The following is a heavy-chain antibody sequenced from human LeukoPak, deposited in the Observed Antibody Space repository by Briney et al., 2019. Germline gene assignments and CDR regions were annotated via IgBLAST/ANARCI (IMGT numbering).Heavy chain of an antibody. V-gene: IGHV3-7*01. CDR3: YGAVAGDDFDY. D-gene: IGHD6-19*01. CDR1: GFTFSKYW. CDR2: IKEDGSAK. Sequence: GGFLRLSCAASGFTFSKYWMGWVRQAPGKGLEWVANIKEDGSAKYYVDPVKGRFTISRDNAKNSLYLRMNSLRAEDTAVYYCYGAVAGDDFDYWGQGTLVTVSS. J-gene: IGHJ4*02.